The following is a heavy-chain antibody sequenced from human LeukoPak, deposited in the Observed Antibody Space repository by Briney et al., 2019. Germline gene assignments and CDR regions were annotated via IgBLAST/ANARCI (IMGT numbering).Heavy chain of an antibody. V-gene: IGHV3-23*01. CDR1: GFTFSSYA. CDR2: ISGSGGST. D-gene: IGHD2-21*01. Sequence: HSGGSLRLSCAASGFTFSSYAMSWVRQAPGKGPEWVSAISGSGGSTYYADSVKGRFTISRDNSKNTLYLQMNSLRAEDTAVYYCAKFLPTHIVVANYYFDYWGQGTLVTVSS. J-gene: IGHJ4*02. CDR3: AKFLPTHIVVANYYFDY.